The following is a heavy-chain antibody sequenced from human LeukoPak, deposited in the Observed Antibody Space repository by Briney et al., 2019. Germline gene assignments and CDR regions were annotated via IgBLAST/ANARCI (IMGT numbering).Heavy chain of an antibody. Sequence: GGSLRLSCAASGFTFSSYNMNWVRQAPGKGLEWVSSISTSSSYIYYADSLKGRFTISRDNAKKSLFLQMNSLRAEDTAVYYCAKASLELDEEYYYYYYMDVWGKGTTVTVSS. D-gene: IGHD1-7*01. V-gene: IGHV3-21*01. CDR2: ISTSSSYI. CDR3: AKASLELDEEYYYYYYMDV. CDR1: GFTFSSYN. J-gene: IGHJ6*03.